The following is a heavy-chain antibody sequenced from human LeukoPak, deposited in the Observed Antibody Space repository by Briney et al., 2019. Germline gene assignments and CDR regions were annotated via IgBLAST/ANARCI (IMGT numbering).Heavy chain of an antibody. CDR1: GGSLSPYS. V-gene: IGHV4-59*01. CDR2: IYYSGTT. J-gene: IGHJ4*02. D-gene: IGHD3-22*01. CDR3: ARNGGHYYDSSTYYPFDY. Sequence: SETLSLTCTVSGGSLSPYSWSWVRQPPEKGLEWIGYIYYSGTTNYKPSLKSRVTISVDMSKNQFSLKLSSVTAADTAVYYCARNGGHYYDSSTYYPFDYWGQGTLVTVSS.